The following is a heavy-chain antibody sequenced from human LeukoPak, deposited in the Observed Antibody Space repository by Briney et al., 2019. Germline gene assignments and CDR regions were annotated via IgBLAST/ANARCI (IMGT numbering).Heavy chain of an antibody. CDR2: VSYDGTDT. V-gene: IGHV3-30*09. Sequence: PGGSLRLSCAASGFTFTNYAMNWVRQAPGKGLEWVATVSYDGTDTSYADFVKGRFAIFRDNSKNTLYLQMNSLRTEDTAVYYCVRVSGFCTNGVCPSFDPWGQGTLVTVSS. J-gene: IGHJ5*02. D-gene: IGHD2-8*01. CDR1: GFTFTNYA. CDR3: VRVSGFCTNGVCPSFDP.